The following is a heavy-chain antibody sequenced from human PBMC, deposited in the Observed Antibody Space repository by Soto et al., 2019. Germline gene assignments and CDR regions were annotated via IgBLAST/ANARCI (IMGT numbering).Heavy chain of an antibody. V-gene: IGHV1-69*08. CDR2: IIPILGIA. CDR1: GGTFSSYT. J-gene: IGHJ4*02. D-gene: IGHD3-10*01. CDR3: ARDGSGSDYSFDY. Sequence: QVQLVQSGAEVKKPGSSVKVSCTASGGTFSSYTISWVRQAPGQGLEWMGRIIPILGIANYAQKFQGRVTITADKSTSTAYMELSSLRSEDTAVYYCARDGSGSDYSFDYWGQGTLVTVSS.